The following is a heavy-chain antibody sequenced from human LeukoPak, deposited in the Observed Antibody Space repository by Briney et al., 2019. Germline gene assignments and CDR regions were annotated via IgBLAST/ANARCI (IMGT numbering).Heavy chain of an antibody. CDR3: ARLLTLNHAPYYYYYMDV. D-gene: IGHD1-14*01. J-gene: IGHJ6*03. CDR2: IYTSGST. Sequence: SQTLSLTCTVSGGSISSGSYYWSWIRQPAGKGLEWIGRIYTSGSTNYNPSLKSRVTISVDTSKNQFSLKLSPVTAADTAVYYCARLLTLNHAPYYYYYMDVWGKGTTVTVSS. CDR1: GGSISSGSYY. V-gene: IGHV4-61*02.